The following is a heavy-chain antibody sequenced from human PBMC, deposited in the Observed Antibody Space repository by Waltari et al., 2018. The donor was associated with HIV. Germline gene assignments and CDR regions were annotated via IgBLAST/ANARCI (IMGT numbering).Heavy chain of an antibody. D-gene: IGHD3-22*01. CDR3: AKGHVTMIVGVFDY. V-gene: IGHV3-9*01. CDR1: GFTFDDYA. Sequence: EVQLVESGGGLVQPGRSLRLSCAASGFTFDDYAMHWVRQAPGKGLEWVSGISWNSGSIGYADSVKGRFTISRDNAKNSLYLQMNSLRAEDTALYYCAKGHVTMIVGVFDYWGQGTLVTVSS. CDR2: ISWNSGSI. J-gene: IGHJ4*02.